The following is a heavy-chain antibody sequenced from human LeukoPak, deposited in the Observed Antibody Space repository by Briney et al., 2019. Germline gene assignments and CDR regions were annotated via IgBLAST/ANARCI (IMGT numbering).Heavy chain of an antibody. V-gene: IGHV3-11*01. CDR2: ITRGGSTI. CDR1: GFTFSDYY. J-gene: IGHJ5*02. Sequence: GGSLRLSCAASGFTFSDYYMSWIRQAPGKGLEWISYITRGGSTIYYAGSVRGQFTLSRDNAKKSLYLQMNSLRAEDTAGYYWARVQKGIAAAGTGGGWFEPWGQGTLVTVS. CDR3: ARVQKGIAAAGTGGGWFEP. D-gene: IGHD6-13*01.